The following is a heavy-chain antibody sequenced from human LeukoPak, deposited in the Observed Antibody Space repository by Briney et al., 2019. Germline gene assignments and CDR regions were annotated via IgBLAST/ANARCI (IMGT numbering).Heavy chain of an antibody. D-gene: IGHD6-13*01. Sequence: GGSLRLSCAASGFTFSSYAMHWVRQAPGKGLEWVAVISYDGSNKYYADSVKGRFTISRDNSKNTLCLQMNSLRAEDTAVYYCARGSSSWYPEDYWGQGTLVTVSS. CDR3: ARGSSSWYPEDY. CDR1: GFTFSSYA. CDR2: ISYDGSNK. J-gene: IGHJ4*02. V-gene: IGHV3-30-3*01.